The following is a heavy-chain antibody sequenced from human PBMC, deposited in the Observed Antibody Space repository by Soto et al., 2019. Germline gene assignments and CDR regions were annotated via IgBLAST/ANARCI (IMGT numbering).Heavy chain of an antibody. V-gene: IGHV3-74*01. CDR2: IDGVGTGT. Sequence: GGSLRLSCAASGFTFTNYWMHWVRQVPGKGLVWVSRIDGVGTGTSYSDSVRGRFTISRDNAENMLYLQMSSLRAEDTAVYYCTTVFEYWCQGTLVTVSS. CDR1: GFTFTNYW. J-gene: IGHJ4*02. CDR3: TTVFEY.